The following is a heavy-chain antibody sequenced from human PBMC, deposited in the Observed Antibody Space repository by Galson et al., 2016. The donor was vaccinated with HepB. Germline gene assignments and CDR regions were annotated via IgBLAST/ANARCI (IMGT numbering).Heavy chain of an antibody. CDR1: GGPISSASYF. J-gene: IGHJ4*02. D-gene: IGHD2-21*02. Sequence: ETLSLTCTVSGGPISSASYFWGWIRQPPGKGLEWIGTIHSSGTTYYNSSLKSRVTVSIDTSKNQFSLHLSSVTAADTAVYFCATRHSTDSPDYWGQGTRVTVSS. CDR2: IHSSGTT. V-gene: IGHV4-39*01. CDR3: ATRHSTDSPDY.